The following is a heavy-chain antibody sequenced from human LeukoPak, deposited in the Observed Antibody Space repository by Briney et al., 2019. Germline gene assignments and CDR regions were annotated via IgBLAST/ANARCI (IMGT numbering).Heavy chain of an antibody. CDR3: ARGVVVAARFDY. CDR2: ISGSGGST. J-gene: IGHJ4*02. CDR1: GFTFSSYA. D-gene: IGHD2-15*01. V-gene: IGHV3-23*01. Sequence: GWSLRLSGAASGFTFSSYAMSWVRQAPGKGLEWVSAISGSGGSTYYADSVKGRFTISRDNSKNTLYLQMNSLRAEDTAVYYCARGVVVAARFDYWGQGTLVTVSS.